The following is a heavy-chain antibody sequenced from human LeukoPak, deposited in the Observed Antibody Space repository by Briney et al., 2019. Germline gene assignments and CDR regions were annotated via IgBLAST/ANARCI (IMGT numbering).Heavy chain of an antibody. V-gene: IGHV3-11*04. D-gene: IGHD3-3*01. CDR3: ARSYDFWSGYFGY. Sequence: GGSLRLSCAASGFTFSDYYMSWIRQAPGQGLEWVSYISSSGSTIYYADSVKGRFTTSRDNAKNSLYLQMNSLRAEDTAVYYCARSYDFWSGYFGYWGQGTLVTVSS. CDR2: ISSSGSTI. J-gene: IGHJ4*02. CDR1: GFTFSDYY.